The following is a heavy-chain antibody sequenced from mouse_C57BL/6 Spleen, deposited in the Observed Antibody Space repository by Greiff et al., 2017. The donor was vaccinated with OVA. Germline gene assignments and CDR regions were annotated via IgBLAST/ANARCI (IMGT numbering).Heavy chain of an antibody. V-gene: IGHV1-69*01. J-gene: IGHJ4*01. CDR2: IDPSDSYT. CDR3: ARGATVVATDYAMDY. Sequence: QVQLKQPGAELVMPGASVKLSCKASGYTFTSYWMHWVKQRPGQGLEWIGEIDPSDSYTNYNQKFKGKSTLTVDKSSSTAYMQLSSLTSEDSAVYYCARGATVVATDYAMDYWGQGTSVTVSS. D-gene: IGHD1-1*01. CDR1: GYTFTSYW.